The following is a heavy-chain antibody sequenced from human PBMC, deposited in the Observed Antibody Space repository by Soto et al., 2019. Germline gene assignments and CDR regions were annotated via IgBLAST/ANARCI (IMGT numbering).Heavy chain of an antibody. CDR2: IYYSGST. CDR1: GGSISSYY. V-gene: IGHV4-59*01. CDR3: ARDLYCSSTSCRNGYEPGGSAFDI. Sequence: SSETLSLTCTVSGGSISSYYWSWIRQPPRKGLEWIGYIYYSGSTNYNPSLKSRATLSVDTSKNQFSLKLSSVTAADTAVYYCARDLYCSSTSCRNGYEPGGSAFDIWGQGTMVTVSS. D-gene: IGHD2-2*01. J-gene: IGHJ3*02.